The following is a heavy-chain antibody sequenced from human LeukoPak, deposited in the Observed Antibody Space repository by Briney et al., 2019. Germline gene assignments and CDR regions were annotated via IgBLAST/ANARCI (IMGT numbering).Heavy chain of an antibody. V-gene: IGHV3-23*01. Sequence: GGSLRLSCAASGFTFSSYAMSWVRQAPGKGLEWVSAISGSGGSTHYADSVKGRFTISRDNSKNTLYLQMNSLRAEDTAVYYCAKDQRVDIVATIYDYWGQGTLVTVSS. CDR2: ISGSGGST. J-gene: IGHJ4*02. CDR1: GFTFSSYA. CDR3: AKDQRVDIVATIYDY. D-gene: IGHD5-12*01.